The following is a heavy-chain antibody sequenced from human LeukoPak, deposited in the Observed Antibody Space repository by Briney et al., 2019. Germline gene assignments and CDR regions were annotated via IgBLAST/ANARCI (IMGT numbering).Heavy chain of an antibody. CDR2: IKYDGSEK. J-gene: IGHJ4*02. CDR1: GLIFSNYW. Sequence: GGSLRLSCVASGLIFSNYWMIWVRQAPGKGLEWVANIKYDGSEKHYLDSVKGRFTISRDNAKNSVFLQMNSLTAEDTAVYFCVHSGWSDWGQGTLVTVSS. D-gene: IGHD6-19*01. V-gene: IGHV3-7*01. CDR3: VHSGWSD.